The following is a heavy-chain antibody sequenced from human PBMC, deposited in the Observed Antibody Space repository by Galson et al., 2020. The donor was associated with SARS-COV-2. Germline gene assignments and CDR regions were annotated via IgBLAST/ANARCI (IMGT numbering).Heavy chain of an antibody. CDR1: GFTFSDYY. Sequence: NSGGSLRLSCAASGFTFSDYYMSWIRQAPGKGLEWVSYISSSGDTIYYADSVKGRFTMSRDNAKNSLYLQMNSLKAEDTAVYYCAREVRSSNNDAFDIWGQGTMVTVSS. J-gene: IGHJ3*02. CDR2: ISSSGDTI. CDR3: AREVRSSNNDAFDI. V-gene: IGHV3-11*04. D-gene: IGHD6-13*01.